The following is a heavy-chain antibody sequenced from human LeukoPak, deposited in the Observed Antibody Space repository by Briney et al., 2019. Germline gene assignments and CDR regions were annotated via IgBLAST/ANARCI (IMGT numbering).Heavy chain of an antibody. CDR3: ARVKLLYGSGIGDAFDI. CDR1: GFTFDDYG. V-gene: IGHV3-20*04. D-gene: IGHD3-10*01. J-gene: IGHJ3*02. CDR2: INWNGGST. Sequence: GGSRRLSCAASGFTFDDYGMSWVRQAPGKGLEWVSGINWNGGSTGYEDSVKGRFTISRDNAKNSLYLQMNSLRAEDTALYYCARVKLLYGSGIGDAFDIWGQGTMVTVSS.